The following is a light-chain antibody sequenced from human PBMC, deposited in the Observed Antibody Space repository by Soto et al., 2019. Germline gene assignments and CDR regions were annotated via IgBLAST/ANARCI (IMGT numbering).Light chain of an antibody. CDR1: SSDIGTYNL. CDR2: EVN. CDR3: CSYAGISTLYV. J-gene: IGLJ1*01. V-gene: IGLV2-23*02. Sequence: QSALTQPASVSGSPGQSITISCTGTSSDIGTYNLVSWYQQHPGKAPKLMIYEVNKRPSGVSDRFSGSKSGNTASLTIPGLQAEDEADYYCCSYAGISTLYVFGTGTKLTVL.